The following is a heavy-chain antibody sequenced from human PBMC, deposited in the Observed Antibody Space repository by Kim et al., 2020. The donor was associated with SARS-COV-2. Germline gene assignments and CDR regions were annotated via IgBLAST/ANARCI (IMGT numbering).Heavy chain of an antibody. CDR3: ARRFGVGGTFTFDY. J-gene: IGHJ4*02. D-gene: IGHD3-3*01. Sequence: PSLQSRVTISIDTSKNQFSLKLTSVTAADTALYNCARRFGVGGTFTFDYWGQGILVTVSS. V-gene: IGHV4-59*08.